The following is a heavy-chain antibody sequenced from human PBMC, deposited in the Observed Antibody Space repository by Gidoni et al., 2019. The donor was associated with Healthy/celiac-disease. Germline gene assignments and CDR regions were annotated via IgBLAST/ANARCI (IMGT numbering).Heavy chain of an antibody. V-gene: IGHV4-39*01. Sequence: STYYNPSLKSRVTISVDTSKNQFSLKLSSVTAADTAVYYCASLGVPAAHLDYGMDVWGQGTTVTVSS. CDR3: ASLGVPAAHLDYGMDV. D-gene: IGHD2-2*01. J-gene: IGHJ6*02. CDR2: ST.